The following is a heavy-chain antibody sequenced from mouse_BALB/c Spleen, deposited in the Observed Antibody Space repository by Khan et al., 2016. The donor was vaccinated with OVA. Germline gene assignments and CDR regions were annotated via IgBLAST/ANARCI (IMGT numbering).Heavy chain of an antibody. V-gene: IGHV3-2*02. CDR3: ARGKLLLRYTDYFDY. CDR1: GYSITSDYA. CDR2: IGYSGST. D-gene: IGHD1-1*01. J-gene: IGHJ2*01. Sequence: EVELVESGPGLVKPSQSLSLTCTVTGYSITSDYAWNWIRQFPGNKLGWMGYIGYSGSTTYNPSLKSRISITRDTSKNQFFLQLNSVTTEETATYYCARGKLLLRYTDYFDYWGQGTTLTVSS.